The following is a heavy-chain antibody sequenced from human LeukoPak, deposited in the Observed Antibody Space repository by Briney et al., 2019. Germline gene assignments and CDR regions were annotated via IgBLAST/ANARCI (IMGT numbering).Heavy chain of an antibody. CDR1: GGSASSVTYY. Sequence: PSDTLSLTCTVSGGSASSVTYYWSWIRQPPGKGQEWIGYIYYSGSTNYNPSLKSRVTISVDTSKSQFALKLNSVTAADTAVYYCARGGDYYARPFDYWGQGTLVTVSS. J-gene: IGHJ4*02. D-gene: IGHD3-22*01. V-gene: IGHV4-61*01. CDR3: ARGGDYYARPFDY. CDR2: IYYSGST.